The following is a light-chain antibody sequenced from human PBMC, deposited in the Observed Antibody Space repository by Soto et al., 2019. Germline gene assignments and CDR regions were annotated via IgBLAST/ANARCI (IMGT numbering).Light chain of an antibody. J-gene: IGKJ1*01. CDR2: KAS. CDR3: QQYNSQWT. V-gene: IGKV1-5*03. Sequence: DVQMTQSPSSPSASVGDRVTITFRASQSISSCLNWYQQKPGRAPKLLIYKASSLESGVPSRFSGSGSGTEFTLTISSLQPDDFATYYCQQYNSQWTFGQGTKVDIK. CDR1: QSISSC.